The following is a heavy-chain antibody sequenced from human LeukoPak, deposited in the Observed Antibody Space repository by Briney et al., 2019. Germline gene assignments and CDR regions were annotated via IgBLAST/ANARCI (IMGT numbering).Heavy chain of an antibody. CDR3: ARHHVADTSGVDY. J-gene: IGHJ4*02. CDR2: IYPGDSDT. Sequence: GESLKISCKGSGYSFTSYWIGWVRQMPGKGLEWMEIIYPGDSDTRYSPSFQGQVTISADKSISTAYLQWSSLKASDTAMYYCARHHVADTSGVDYWGQGTLVTVSS. V-gene: IGHV5-51*01. D-gene: IGHD3-10*01. CDR1: GYSFTSYW.